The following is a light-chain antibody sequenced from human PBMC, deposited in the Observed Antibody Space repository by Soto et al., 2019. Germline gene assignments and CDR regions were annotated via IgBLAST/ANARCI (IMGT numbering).Light chain of an antibody. V-gene: IGKV1-8*01. Sequence: AIRMTQSPSSLSASPGARVTITCRASQCISSYLAWYQQKPVKAPELLIYAAYTLQSVVPSMFSGSAAATDFTLIISLLHYEDFVTYYCQQYYSLPFTFGGGTKVDIK. CDR2: AAY. J-gene: IGKJ4*01. CDR1: QCISSY. CDR3: QQYYSLPFT.